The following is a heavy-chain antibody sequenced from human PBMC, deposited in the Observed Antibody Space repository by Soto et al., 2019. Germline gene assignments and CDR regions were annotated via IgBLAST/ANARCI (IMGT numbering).Heavy chain of an antibody. V-gene: IGHV3-23*01. J-gene: IGHJ3*02. Sequence: QPGGSLRLSCAASGFTFSSYAMSWVRQAPGKGLEWVSAISGSGGSTYYADSVKGRFTISRDNSKNTLYLQMNSLRAEDTAVFYCAKDGDDDLEAFDIWGQGTMVTVSS. CDR2: ISGSGGST. CDR3: AKDGDDDLEAFDI. CDR1: GFTFSSYA. D-gene: IGHD3-10*01.